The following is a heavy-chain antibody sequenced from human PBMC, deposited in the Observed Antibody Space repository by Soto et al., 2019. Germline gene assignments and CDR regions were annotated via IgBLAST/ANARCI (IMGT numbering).Heavy chain of an antibody. J-gene: IGHJ3*02. CDR1: GFTFSSYG. D-gene: IGHD4-17*01. CDR3: ARDPPSYDYGDYGYAFDI. CDR2: IWYDGSNK. Sequence: QVQLVESGGGVVQPGRSLRLSCAASGFTFSSYGMHWVRQAPGKGLEWVAVIWYDGSNKYYADSVKGRFTISRDNSKNTLYLQMNSLRAEDTAVYYCARDPPSYDYGDYGYAFDIWGQGTMVTASS. V-gene: IGHV3-33*01.